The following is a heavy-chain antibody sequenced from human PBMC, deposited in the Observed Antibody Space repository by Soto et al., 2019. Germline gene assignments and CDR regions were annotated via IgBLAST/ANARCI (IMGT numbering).Heavy chain of an antibody. CDR3: ASPHCSSTSCYFRGYDALDI. V-gene: IGHV3-30-3*01. CDR2: ISYDGSNK. CDR1: GFTFSSYA. J-gene: IGHJ3*02. Sequence: GSLRLSCAASGFTFSSYAMHWVRQAPGKGLEWVAVISYDGSNKYYADSVKGRFTISRDNSKNTLYLQMNSLRAEDTAVYYCASPHCSSTSCYFRGYDALDIWGQGTMVTVSS. D-gene: IGHD2-2*01.